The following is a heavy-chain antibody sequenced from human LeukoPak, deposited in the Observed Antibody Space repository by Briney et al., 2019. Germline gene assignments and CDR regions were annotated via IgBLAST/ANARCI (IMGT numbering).Heavy chain of an antibody. CDR1: GFTFSSYE. J-gene: IGHJ4*02. D-gene: IGHD2-15*01. V-gene: IGHV3-48*03. CDR3: ARGGYCSGGSCYSGYGIDY. Sequence: TGGSLRLSCAASGFTFSSYEMNWVRQAPGMGLEWVSYISSSGSTIYYADSVKGRFTISRDNAKNSLYLQMNSLRAEDTAVYYCARGGYCSGGSCYSGYGIDYWGQGTLVTVSS. CDR2: ISSSGSTI.